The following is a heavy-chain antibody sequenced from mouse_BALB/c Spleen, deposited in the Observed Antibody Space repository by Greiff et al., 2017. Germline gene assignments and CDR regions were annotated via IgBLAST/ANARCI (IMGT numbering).Heavy chain of an antibody. J-gene: IGHJ1*01. Sequence: QVQLKQSGPQLVRPGASVKISCKASGYSFTSYWMHWVKQSHAKSLEWIGVISTYYGDASYNQKFKGKATMTVDKSSSTAYMELARLTSEDSAIYYCARGGITTVEGYFDVWGAGTTVTVSS. CDR1: GYSFTSYW. CDR2: ISTYYGDA. D-gene: IGHD1-1*01. V-gene: IGHV1-67*01. CDR3: ARGGITTVEGYFDV.